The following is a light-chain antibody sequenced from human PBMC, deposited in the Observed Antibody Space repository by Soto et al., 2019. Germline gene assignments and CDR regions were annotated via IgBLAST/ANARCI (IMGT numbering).Light chain of an antibody. J-gene: IGKJ1*01. V-gene: IGKV1-5*03. CDR1: QSIGIW. CDR3: QQYNDYSWT. CDR2: KAS. Sequence: IQMTQSPSTLSASVGDRVAIICRASQSIGIWLAWYQKKPGKAPRFLIYKASTLQTGVPSRFSGSGSGTEFTLTISSLQPDDFATYYCQQYNDYSWTFGQGTKVEIK.